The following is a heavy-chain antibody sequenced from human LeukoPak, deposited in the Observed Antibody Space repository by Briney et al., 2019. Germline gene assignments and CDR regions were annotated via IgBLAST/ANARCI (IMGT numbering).Heavy chain of an antibody. CDR1: GGTFSSYA. D-gene: IGHD3-3*01. Sequence: SVKVSCKASGGTFSSYAISWVRQAPGQGLEWMGGIIPIFGTANYAQKFQGRVTITTDESTSTAYMELSSLRSEDTAVYYCARAIFGVVTPPYYYYMDVWGKGTTVTVSS. J-gene: IGHJ6*03. V-gene: IGHV1-69*05. CDR2: IIPIFGTA. CDR3: ARAIFGVVTPPYYYYMDV.